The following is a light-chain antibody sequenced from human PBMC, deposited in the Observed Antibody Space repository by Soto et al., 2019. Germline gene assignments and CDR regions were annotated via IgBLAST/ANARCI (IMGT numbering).Light chain of an antibody. CDR3: QQRSNWPPVT. Sequence: EIVLTQSPATLSLSPGERATLSCRASPSVSSYLALYQQKHGQAPRLLISDASNRATGIPARFSGSGSGTDFTLTISSLEPEDFAIYYCQQRSNWPPVTFGGGNKVEIK. V-gene: IGKV3-11*01. CDR2: DAS. CDR1: PSVSSY. J-gene: IGKJ4*01.